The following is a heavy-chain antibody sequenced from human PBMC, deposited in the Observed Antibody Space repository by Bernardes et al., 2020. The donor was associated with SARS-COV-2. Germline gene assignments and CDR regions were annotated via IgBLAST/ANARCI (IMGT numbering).Heavy chain of an antibody. D-gene: IGHD4-4*01. CDR3: ARSGPGSNNYYYYYMDV. CDR2: IYYSGST. J-gene: IGHJ6*03. Sequence: SETLSLTCTVSGGSISSSYWSWIRQPPGKGLEWIGYIYYSGSTNYNPSLKSRVTISVDTSKNQFSLKLSSVTAADTAVYYCARSGPGSNNYYYYYMDVWGKGTTVTVSS. CDR1: GGSISSSY. V-gene: IGHV4-59*01.